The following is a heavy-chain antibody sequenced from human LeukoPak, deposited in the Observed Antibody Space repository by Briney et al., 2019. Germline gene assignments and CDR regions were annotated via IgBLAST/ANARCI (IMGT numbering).Heavy chain of an antibody. Sequence: PSETLSLTCAVSGGSISSGNWWSWVRQPPGKGLEWIGEIYHSGSTNYNPSLKSRVTISVDTSKNQFSLKLSSVTAADTAVYYCASSAARAAEYFQHWGQGTLVTVSS. CDR2: IYHSGST. V-gene: IGHV4-4*02. D-gene: IGHD6-6*01. J-gene: IGHJ1*01. CDR1: GGSISSGNW. CDR3: ASSAARAAEYFQH.